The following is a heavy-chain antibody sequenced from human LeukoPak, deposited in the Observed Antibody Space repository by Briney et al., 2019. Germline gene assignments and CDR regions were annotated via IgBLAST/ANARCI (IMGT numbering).Heavy chain of an antibody. D-gene: IGHD3-10*01. CDR3: ARDMGPYYGMDV. Sequence: PGGSLRLSCAASGFTFSGYSMNWVRQAPGKGLEWVSSISSSSSYIYYADSVKGRFTISRDNAKNSLYLQMNSLRAEDTAVYYCARDMGPYYGMDVWGQGTTVTVSS. V-gene: IGHV3-21*04. CDR1: GFTFSGYS. J-gene: IGHJ6*02. CDR2: ISSSSSYI.